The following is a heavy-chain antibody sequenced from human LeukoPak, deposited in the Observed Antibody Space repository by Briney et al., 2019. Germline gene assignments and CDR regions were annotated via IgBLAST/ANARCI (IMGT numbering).Heavy chain of an antibody. CDR2: IYHSGRT. V-gene: IGHV4-30-2*01. D-gene: IGHD2-21*01. Sequence: SETLSLTCAVSGGSISSGGYCWSWIRQPPGKGLEWIGYIYHSGRTYYNPSLKSRVTISVDRSKNQFSLKLSSVTAADTAVYHCARARDAWYFDLWGRGTLVTVPS. J-gene: IGHJ2*01. CDR1: GGSISSGGYC. CDR3: ARARDAWYFDL.